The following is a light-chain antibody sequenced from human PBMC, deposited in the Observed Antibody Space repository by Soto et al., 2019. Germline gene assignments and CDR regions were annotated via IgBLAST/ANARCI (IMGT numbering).Light chain of an antibody. J-gene: IGLJ1*01. CDR3: SSYTTSSTLYV. V-gene: IGLV2-14*03. CDR2: DVT. CDR1: SSDVGAYNY. Sequence: QSALTQPASVSGSPGQSITISCTGTSSDVGAYNYVSWYQQYPGKAPKYIIYDVTNRPSGVSYRFSGSKPGNTASLTISGLQAEDEADYYCSSYTTSSTLYVFGTGTKLTVL.